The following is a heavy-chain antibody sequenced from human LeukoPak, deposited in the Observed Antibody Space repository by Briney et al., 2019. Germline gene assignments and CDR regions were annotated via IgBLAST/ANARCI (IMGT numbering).Heavy chain of an antibody. CDR3: ARGQELDAFDI. Sequence: PGGSLRLSCAASGFTFSSYWMSWVRQAPGKGLEWVSYISSSSSTICYADSVKGRFTISRGNAENSLYLQMNSLRAGDTAVYYCARGQELDAFDIWGQGTMVTVSS. J-gene: IGHJ3*02. D-gene: IGHD1-7*01. V-gene: IGHV3-48*01. CDR2: ISSSSSTI. CDR1: GFTFSSYW.